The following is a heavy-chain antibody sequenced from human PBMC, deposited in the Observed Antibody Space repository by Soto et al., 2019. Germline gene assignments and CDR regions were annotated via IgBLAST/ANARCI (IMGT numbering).Heavy chain of an antibody. V-gene: IGHV1-18*01. CDR1: GYTFTSYG. CDR3: ARNGYDYGDYWYFDY. J-gene: IGHJ4*02. Sequence: ASVKVSCKASGYTFTSYGISWVRQAPGQWLEWMGWISAYNGNTNYAQKLQGRVTMTTDTSTSTAYMELRSLRSDDTAVYYCARNGYDYGDYWYFDYWGQGTLVTVSS. CDR2: ISAYNGNT. D-gene: IGHD4-17*01.